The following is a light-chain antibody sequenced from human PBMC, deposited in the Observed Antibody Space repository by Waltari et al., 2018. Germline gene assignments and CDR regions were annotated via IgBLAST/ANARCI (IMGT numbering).Light chain of an antibody. CDR1: RDIDTY. CDR2: DAD. Sequence: DVQMTQSPSSLSASVGDRITITCQATRDIDTYLNWYQHKPGKAPKLLIYDADTLQRGVPSRFSGSGSGTHFYFTINSLQPDDFATYYCQQCSTLPFTFGGGT. V-gene: IGKV1-33*01. CDR3: QQCSTLPFT. J-gene: IGKJ4*01.